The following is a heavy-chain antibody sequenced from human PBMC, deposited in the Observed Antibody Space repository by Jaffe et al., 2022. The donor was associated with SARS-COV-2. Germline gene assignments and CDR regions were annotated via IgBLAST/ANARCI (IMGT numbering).Heavy chain of an antibody. CDR2: INPSGGST. J-gene: IGHJ6*02. D-gene: IGHD2-15*01. Sequence: QVQLVQSGAEVKKPGASVKVSCKASGYTFTSYYMHWVRQAPGQGLEWMGIINPSGGSTSYAQKFQGRVTMTRDTSTSTVYMELSSLRSEDTAVYYCASSGGRVTTAHYYYYYGMDVWGQGTTVTVSS. CDR3: ASSGGRVTTAHYYYYYGMDV. CDR1: GYTFTSYY. V-gene: IGHV1-46*01.